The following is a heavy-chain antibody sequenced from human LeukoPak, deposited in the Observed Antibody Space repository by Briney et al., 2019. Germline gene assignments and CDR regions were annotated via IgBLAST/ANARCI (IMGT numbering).Heavy chain of an antibody. J-gene: IGHJ4*02. CDR1: GFTFSDYY. D-gene: IGHD6-13*01. CDR3: ATARGYSSSWSYYFDY. V-gene: IGHV3-11*06. CDR2: INSSSSYT. Sequence: GGSLRLSCAASGFTFSDYYMSWIRQTPGKGLEWVSYINSSSSYTNYADSVKGRFTISRDNAKNSLYLQMNSLRAEDTAVYYCATARGYSSSWSYYFDYWGQGTLVTVSS.